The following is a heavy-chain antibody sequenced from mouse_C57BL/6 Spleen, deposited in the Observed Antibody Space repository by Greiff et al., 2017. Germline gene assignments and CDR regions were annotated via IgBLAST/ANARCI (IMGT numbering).Heavy chain of an antibody. D-gene: IGHD1-1*01. CDR2: LDPSVIYT. V-gene: IGHV1-69*01. CDR1: GYTFTSYW. CDR3: ARGITTVDY. Sequence: VQLQQPGAELVMPGSSVKLSCTSSGYTFTSYWMHWVQQRPGQVLEWICELDPSVIYTNYNQKFKGKSTLTVDKSSSTAYMQLSSLTSEDSAVYYCARGITTVDYWGQGTTLTVSS. J-gene: IGHJ2*01.